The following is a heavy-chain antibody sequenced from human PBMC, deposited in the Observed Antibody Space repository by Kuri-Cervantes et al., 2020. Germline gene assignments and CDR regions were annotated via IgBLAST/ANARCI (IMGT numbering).Heavy chain of an antibody. V-gene: IGHV3-30*03. J-gene: IGHJ4*02. CDR3: ASPARGNYFEY. CDR1: GFTFSSYG. D-gene: IGHD3-16*01. CDR2: ISYDGSNK. Sequence: GESLKISCAASGFTFSSYGMHWVRQAPGKGLEWVAVISYDGSNKYYADSVKGRFTISRDNSKNTLYLQMNSLRAEDTAVYYCASPARGNYFEYWGQGTLVTVSS.